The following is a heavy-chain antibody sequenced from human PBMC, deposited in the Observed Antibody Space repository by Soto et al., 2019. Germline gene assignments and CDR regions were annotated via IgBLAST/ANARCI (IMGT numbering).Heavy chain of an antibody. V-gene: IGHV3-23*01. D-gene: IGHD2-8*01. CDR1: GFRFSRSA. CDR3: AKVRIDHYNGFDA. CDR2: ISGTGGNT. Sequence: SLRLSCVASGFRFSRSAMGWIRQPPGRGLDWVSAISGTGGNTYFADSVEGRFVTSRDNSKNTLYLQMNSLRAEDTAVYYCAKVRIDHYNGFDAWGQGTTVTVSS. J-gene: IGHJ6*02.